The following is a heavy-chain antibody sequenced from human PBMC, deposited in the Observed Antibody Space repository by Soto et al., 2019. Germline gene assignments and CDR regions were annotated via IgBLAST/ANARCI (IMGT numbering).Heavy chain of an antibody. V-gene: IGHV1-69*06. Sequence: SVKVPCKASGGTFSSYAISWVRQAPGQGLEWMGGIIPIFGTANYAQKFQGRVTITADKSTSTAYMELSSLRSEDTAVYYCGGYYYGSGRSPPKGYYGMDVWGQGTTVTVS. CDR3: GGYYYGSGRSPPKGYYGMDV. J-gene: IGHJ6*02. CDR1: GGTFSSYA. D-gene: IGHD3-10*01. CDR2: IIPIFGTA.